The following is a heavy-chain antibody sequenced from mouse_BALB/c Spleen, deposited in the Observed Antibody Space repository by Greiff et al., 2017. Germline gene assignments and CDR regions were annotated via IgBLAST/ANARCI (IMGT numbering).Heavy chain of an antibody. CDR3: ARYDGYYGAMDY. Sequence: QVQLKQSGPELVKPGASVRISCKASGYTFTSYYIHWVKQRPGQGLEWIGWIYPGNVNTKYNEKFKGKATLTADKSSSTAYMQLSSLTSEDSAVYFCARYDGYYGAMDYWGQGTSVTVSS. D-gene: IGHD2-3*01. CDR1: GYTFTSYY. J-gene: IGHJ4*01. CDR2: IYPGNVNT. V-gene: IGHV1S56*01.